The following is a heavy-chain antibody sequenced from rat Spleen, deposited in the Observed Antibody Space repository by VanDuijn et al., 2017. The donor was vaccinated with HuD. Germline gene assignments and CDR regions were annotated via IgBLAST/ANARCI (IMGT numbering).Heavy chain of an antibody. CDR2: IWGNGNT. CDR1: GFSLSNYG. D-gene: IGHD1-2*01. CDR3: ARSDFSSPYYFDY. J-gene: IGHJ2*01. V-gene: IGHV2S61*01. Sequence: QVQLKESGPGLVQPSQTLSLTCTVSGFSLSNYGVFWVRQPPGRGLEWLGVIWGNGNTNYNSVLKSRLSISRDTSKSQVFLKMNNLQTEDTAMHFCARSDFSSPYYFDYWGQGVMVTVSS.